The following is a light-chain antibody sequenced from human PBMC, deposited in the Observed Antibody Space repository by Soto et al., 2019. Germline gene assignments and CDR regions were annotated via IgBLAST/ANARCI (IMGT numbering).Light chain of an antibody. CDR1: QTITNW. J-gene: IGKJ1*01. Sequence: LQMTQSPSLLSASVGDKGTLTFLSSQTITNWLAWYQQKPGKAPRLLIYDASSLESWVPSRFSSSGSGTEFTLTISSLQSEDFATYYCQQYKSFWTFGQGTKVDI. CDR2: DAS. V-gene: IGKV1-5*01. CDR3: QQYKSFWT.